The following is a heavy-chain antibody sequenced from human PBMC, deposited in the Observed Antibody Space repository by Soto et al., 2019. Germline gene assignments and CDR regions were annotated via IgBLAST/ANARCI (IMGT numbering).Heavy chain of an antibody. Sequence: PGGSLRLSCAASGFTFSSYGMHWVRQAPGKGLEWVADIWYDGSNKYYADSVKGRFTISRDNPKNTLYLQMNSLRAEDTAVYYCARDLTVVSPVYLYYFGMDVWSQGTTVTVSS. CDR3: ARDLTVVSPVYLYYFGMDV. J-gene: IGHJ6*02. CDR2: IWYDGSNK. V-gene: IGHV3-33*01. D-gene: IGHD2-15*01. CDR1: GFTFSSYG.